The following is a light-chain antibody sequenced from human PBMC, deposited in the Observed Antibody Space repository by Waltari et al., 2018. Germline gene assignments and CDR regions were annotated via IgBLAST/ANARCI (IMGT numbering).Light chain of an antibody. Sequence: EIVLTQSPATLSLSPGERATLSCGASQSVSHYLAWFQQKPGQAPRLLIYEASRRATGIPTRFSGSGSATDFTLTISSLEPEDFGTYFCQQFNSFPLTFGGGTKVEMK. V-gene: IGKV3-11*01. J-gene: IGKJ4*01. CDR2: EAS. CDR1: QSVSHY. CDR3: QQFNSFPLT.